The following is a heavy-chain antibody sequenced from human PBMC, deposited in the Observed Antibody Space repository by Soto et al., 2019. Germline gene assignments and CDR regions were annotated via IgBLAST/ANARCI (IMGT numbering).Heavy chain of an antibody. Sequence: QLQLQESGPGLVKPSETLSLTCTVSGGSISSSSYYWGWIRQPPGKGLEWIGSIYYSGSTYYNPSLKSRVTISVDTSKNQFSLKLSSVTAADTAVYYCARHTMQLGGRRIPFGYWGQGTLVTVSS. V-gene: IGHV4-39*01. J-gene: IGHJ4*02. CDR3: ARHTMQLGGRRIPFGY. D-gene: IGHD1-1*01. CDR2: IYYSGST. CDR1: GGSISSSSYY.